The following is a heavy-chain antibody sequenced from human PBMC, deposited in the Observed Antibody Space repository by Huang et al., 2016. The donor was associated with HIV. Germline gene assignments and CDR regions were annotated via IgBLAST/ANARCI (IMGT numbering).Heavy chain of an antibody. Sequence: QVQLVESGGGVVQPGRSLRLSCVASGFTFTNFGMHWVRQAPGKGLGLVAVISYDGSSGRYSESVKGRFTISRDNPMDTLYLQMNSLRPDDTAVYYCAKESRWYSDLDNWGQGTLVTVSS. J-gene: IGHJ4*02. CDR2: ISYDGSSG. V-gene: IGHV3-30*18. CDR3: AKESRWYSDLDN. CDR1: GFTFTNFG. D-gene: IGHD2-15*01.